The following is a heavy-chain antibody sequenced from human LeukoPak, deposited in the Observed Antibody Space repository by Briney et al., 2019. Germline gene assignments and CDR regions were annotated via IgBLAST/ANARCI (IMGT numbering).Heavy chain of an antibody. CDR2: ISGSDGST. J-gene: IGHJ4*02. V-gene: IGHV3-23*01. D-gene: IGHD4-23*01. Sequence: PGGSLRLSCAASGFTFSTYAMSWVRQAPGKGLEWVSTISGSDGSTYYADSVKGRFTISRDNSKNTLYLQMNSLRAEDTAVYYCAKDSGGNGDYWGQGTLVTVSS. CDR3: AKDSGGNGDY. CDR1: GFTFSTYA.